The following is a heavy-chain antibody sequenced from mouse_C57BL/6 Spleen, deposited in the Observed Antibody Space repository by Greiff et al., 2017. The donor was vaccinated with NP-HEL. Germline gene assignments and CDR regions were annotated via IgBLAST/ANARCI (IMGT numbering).Heavy chain of an antibody. V-gene: IGHV1-18*01. CDR2: INPNNGGT. J-gene: IGHJ1*03. CDR1: GYTFTDYN. D-gene: IGHD1-1*01. CDR3: SRHYYGSSYEGYFAV. Sequence: VQLQQSGPELVKPGASVKIPCKASGYTFTDYNMDWVKQSHGKSLEWIGDINPNNGGTIYNQKFKGKATLTVDTSSSTAYMEIRRLTSDDTAVYYYSRHYYGSSYEGYFAVWGTGTTVTVSS.